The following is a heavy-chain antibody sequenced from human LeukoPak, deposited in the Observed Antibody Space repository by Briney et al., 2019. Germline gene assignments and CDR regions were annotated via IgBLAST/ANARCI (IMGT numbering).Heavy chain of an antibody. V-gene: IGHV3-23*01. D-gene: IGHD3-10*01. J-gene: IGHJ4*02. CDR1: GFTFSSYA. Sequence: GGSLRLSCAASGFTFSSYAMSWVRQAPGKGLEWVSAISGSGGSTYYADSVKGRFTISRDNSKNTLYLQMNSLRAEDTAVYCCAKSCWLGSGRSEIYYFDYWGQGTLVTVSS. CDR3: AKSCWLGSGRSEIYYFDY. CDR2: ISGSGGST.